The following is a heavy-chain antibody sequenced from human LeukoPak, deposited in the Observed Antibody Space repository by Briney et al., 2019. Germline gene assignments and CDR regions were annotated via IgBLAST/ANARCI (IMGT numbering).Heavy chain of an antibody. V-gene: IGHV4-34*01. Sequence: SETLSLTCAVYGESFSGYYWNWIRQPPGKGLEWIGEINRSGSTTYNPSLKSRVTISVDTSKNQFSLKLSSVTAADTAVYYCARTGGTFYFYYYMDVWGKGTTVTVSS. CDR1: GESFSGYY. CDR2: INRSGST. J-gene: IGHJ6*03. CDR3: ARTGGTFYFYYYMDV.